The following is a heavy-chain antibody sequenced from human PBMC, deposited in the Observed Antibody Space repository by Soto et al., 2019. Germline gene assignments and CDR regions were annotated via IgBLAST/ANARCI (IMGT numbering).Heavy chain of an antibody. CDR2: IYYSGRT. V-gene: IGHV4-4*02. J-gene: IGHJ6*02. D-gene: IGHD2-15*01. CDR1: GGSISNTNW. CDR3: ARKKVAQGYFYGFDV. Sequence: PSETLSLTCAVSGGSISNTNWWSWVRQPPGKGLEWIGEIYYSGRTNYNPSFKSRVTISVDKSKTQLSLQLSSVTAADTAVYSCARKKVAQGYFYGFDVWGQGPTVTVSS.